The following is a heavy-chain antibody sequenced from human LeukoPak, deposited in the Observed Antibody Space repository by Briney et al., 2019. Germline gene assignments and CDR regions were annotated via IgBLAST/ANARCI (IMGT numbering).Heavy chain of an antibody. CDR3: AGASSGWYWNFDY. CDR2: IYISGST. D-gene: IGHD6-19*01. V-gene: IGHV4-4*07. CDR1: GASISNYY. J-gene: IGHJ4*02. Sequence: PSETLSLTCTVSGASISNYYWSWIRQPAGKGLEWIGHIYISGSTNYNPSLKSRVTMSVGTSKNQFSPKLSSVTAADTAVYYCAGASSGWYWNFDYWGQGTLVTVSS.